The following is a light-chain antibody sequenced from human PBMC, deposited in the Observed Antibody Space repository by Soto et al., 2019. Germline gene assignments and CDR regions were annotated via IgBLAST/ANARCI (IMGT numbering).Light chain of an antibody. CDR2: EVA. CDR1: SSDVGGYNY. V-gene: IGLV2-8*01. CDR3: ASYAGNSLV. Sequence: QSALTQPPSASGSPGQSVTISCSGTSSDVGGYNYVSWFQHHPGKAPKLMIYEVAKRPSGVPDRFSGSKSGNTASLTVSGLQADDEAEYYCASYAGNSLVFGGGTKLTVL. J-gene: IGLJ3*02.